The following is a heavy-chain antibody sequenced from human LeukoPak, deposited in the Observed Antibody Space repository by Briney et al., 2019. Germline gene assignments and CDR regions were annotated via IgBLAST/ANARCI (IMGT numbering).Heavy chain of an antibody. D-gene: IGHD5-18*01. CDR3: ARRDTVTSHAFDI. CDR2: IYPGDSDT. V-gene: IGHV5-51*01. Sequence: AGESLEISCKGSGYRFTNYWIGWVRQMPGKGLEWMGIIYPGDSDTRYSPSFQGQVTFSADKSISTAYLQWSSLKASDTAMYYCARRDTVTSHAFDIWGQGTMVTVSS. CDR1: GYRFTNYW. J-gene: IGHJ3*02.